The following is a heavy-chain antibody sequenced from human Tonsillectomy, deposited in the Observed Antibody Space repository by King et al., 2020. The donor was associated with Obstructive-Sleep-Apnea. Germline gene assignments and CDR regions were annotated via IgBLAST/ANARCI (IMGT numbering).Heavy chain of an antibody. D-gene: IGHD1-26*01. J-gene: IGHJ3*02. V-gene: IGHV4-4*07. Sequence: QLQESGPGLVKPSETLSLTCTVSGASISSYYWSWIRQSAGKGLEWIGRIYTSGSTNYNPSLKSRVTMSVDTSKNQFSLKLNSVTAADTAVYYCARGTVIVGATSRAFDIWGQGTMVTVSS. CDR1: GASISSYY. CDR3: ARGTVIVGATSRAFDI. CDR2: IYTSGST.